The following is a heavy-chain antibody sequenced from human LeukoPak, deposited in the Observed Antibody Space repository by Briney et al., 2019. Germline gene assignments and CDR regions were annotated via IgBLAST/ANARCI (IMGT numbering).Heavy chain of an antibody. CDR3: ARVRGSSYGDNWFDP. J-gene: IGHJ5*02. CDR1: GYTFTGYY. Sequence: GASVKVSCTASGYTFTGYYMHWVRQAPGQGLEWMGWINPNSGGTNYAQNFRGRVTMTRDTSISTAYMELSRLRSDDTAVYYCARVRGSSYGDNWFDPWGQGTLVTVSS. V-gene: IGHV1-2*02. D-gene: IGHD5-18*01. CDR2: INPNSGGT.